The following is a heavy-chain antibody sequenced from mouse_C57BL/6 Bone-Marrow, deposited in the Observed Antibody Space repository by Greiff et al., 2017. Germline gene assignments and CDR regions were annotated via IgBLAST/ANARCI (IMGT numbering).Heavy chain of an antibody. CDR2: IYPGSGST. Sequence: QVQLQQPGAELVKPGASVKMSCKASGYTFTSYWITWVKQRPGQGLEWIGDIYPGSGSTNYKEKFKSKATLTVDTSSSTAYTQLSSMTAEDSAVYYCARYYGSSPDYWGQGTTLTVSS. D-gene: IGHD1-1*01. J-gene: IGHJ2*01. CDR3: ARYYGSSPDY. V-gene: IGHV1-55*01. CDR1: GYTFTSYW.